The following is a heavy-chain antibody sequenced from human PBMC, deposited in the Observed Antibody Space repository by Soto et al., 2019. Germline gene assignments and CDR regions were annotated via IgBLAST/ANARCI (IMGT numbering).Heavy chain of an antibody. CDR3: SINYYDTSGYSIDI. J-gene: IGHJ3*02. CDR1: GSTFSDHY. D-gene: IGHD3-22*01. CDR2: TRNRDNGYTT. Sequence: PGGSLRLSCAASGSTFSDHYMDWVRQAPGKGLEWVGRTRNRDNGYTTEYAASVKGRFTISRDASKNSLYLQMNSLQTEDTAVYYCSINYYDTSGYSIDIWGQGTMVTVSS. V-gene: IGHV3-72*01.